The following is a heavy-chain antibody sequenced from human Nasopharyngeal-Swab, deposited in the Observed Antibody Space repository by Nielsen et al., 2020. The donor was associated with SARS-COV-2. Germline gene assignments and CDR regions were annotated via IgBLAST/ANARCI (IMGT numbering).Heavy chain of an antibody. V-gene: IGHV3-33*01. CDR1: GFTFSSSG. CDR2: IWYDGSNK. Sequence: GGSLRLSCAASGFTFSSSGMHWVRQAPGKGLEWVAVIWYDGSNKYYADSVKGRFTISRDNSKNTLYLQMNSLRAEDTAVYYCARDVVVVAAFYYYYYGMDVWGQGTTVTVSS. J-gene: IGHJ6*02. CDR3: ARDVVVVAAFYYYYYGMDV. D-gene: IGHD2-15*01.